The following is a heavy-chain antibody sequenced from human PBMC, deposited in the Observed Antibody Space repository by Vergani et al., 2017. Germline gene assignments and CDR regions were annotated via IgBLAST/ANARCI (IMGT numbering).Heavy chain of an antibody. CDR3: ARPHGDILPPDPRRLDY. V-gene: IGHV5-51*01. CDR2: IFPGDSQI. CDR1: GFSFSTYW. J-gene: IGHJ4*02. Sequence: EVQLVQSGAEVKKPGESLKISCKGSGFSFSTYWIGWVRQMPGKGLEWMGLIFPGDSQIRSSLSFQGRVTISADKSISTAYLQWYSLQASDTAMYYCARPHGDILPPDPRRLDYWGQGTLVTVSS.